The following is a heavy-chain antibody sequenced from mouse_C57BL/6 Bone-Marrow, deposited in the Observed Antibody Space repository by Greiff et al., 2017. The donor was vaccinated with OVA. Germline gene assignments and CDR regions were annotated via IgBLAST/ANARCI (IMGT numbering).Heavy chain of an antibody. J-gene: IGHJ3*01. D-gene: IGHD1-1*01. CDR2: INPGSGGT. Sequence: VQLQQSGAELVRPGTSVKVSCKASGYAFTNYLIEWVKQRPGQGLEWIGVINPGSGGTNYNEKFKGKATLTADKSSSTAYMQLSSLTSEDSAVYFCAGEKYGSRGFAYWGQGTLVTVSA. CDR1: GYAFTNYL. CDR3: AGEKYGSRGFAY. V-gene: IGHV1-54*01.